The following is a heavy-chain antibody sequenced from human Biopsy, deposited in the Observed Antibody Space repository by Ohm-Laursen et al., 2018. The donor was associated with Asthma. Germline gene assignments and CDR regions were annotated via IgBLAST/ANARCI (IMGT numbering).Heavy chain of an antibody. CDR3: ARGYSGSDRIVYYYSGLEV. J-gene: IGHJ6*02. D-gene: IGHD5-12*01. Sequence: VASVKVSCKASGDSFSNYAISWVRQAPGQGLEWMGGLIPVLGTPDHAQMFEGRVTITADESTSTAYMELGSLSSEDTAVYYCARGYSGSDRIVYYYSGLEVWGQGTTVTVSS. CDR1: GDSFSNYA. V-gene: IGHV1-69*13. CDR2: LIPVLGTP.